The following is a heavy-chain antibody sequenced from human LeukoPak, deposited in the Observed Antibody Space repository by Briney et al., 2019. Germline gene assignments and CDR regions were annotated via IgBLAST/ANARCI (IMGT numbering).Heavy chain of an antibody. CDR3: ARRGGSRSLRYYYGMDV. CDR2: IYPGDSDT. CDR1: GYSFTSYW. D-gene: IGHD2-2*01. Sequence: GESLKISCKGSGYSFTSYWIGWVRQMPGKGLEWMGIIYPGDSDTRYSPSFQGQVTISADKSISTAYLQWSSLKASDTAMYYCARRGGSRSLRYYYGMDVWGQGTTVTVSS. V-gene: IGHV5-51*01. J-gene: IGHJ6*02.